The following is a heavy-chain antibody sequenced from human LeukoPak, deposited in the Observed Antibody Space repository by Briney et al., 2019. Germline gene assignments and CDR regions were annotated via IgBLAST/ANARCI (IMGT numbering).Heavy chain of an antibody. D-gene: IGHD6-13*01. CDR3: ARPGYSSSLDY. J-gene: IGHJ4*02. CDR2: IYPSDSDT. V-gene: IGHV5-51*01. Sequence: GESLKISCKGSGYSFTTNSISWVRQLPVKGLEWMGIIYPSDSDTRYSPSFQGQVTISADKSISTAYLQWSSLKASDTAMYYCARPGYSSSLDYWGQGTLVTVSS. CDR1: GYSFTTNS.